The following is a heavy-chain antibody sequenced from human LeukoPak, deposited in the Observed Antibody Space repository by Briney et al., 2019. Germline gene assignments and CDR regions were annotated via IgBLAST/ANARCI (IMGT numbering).Heavy chain of an antibody. J-gene: IGHJ3*02. Sequence: TGGSLRLSCAASGFTVSSNYMSWVRQAPGKGLEWVSIIYKDGSTYYVDSVKGQFIISRDNSKNTLYLQINSLTVEDTAVYYCARTTVAPGSYDAFDIWGQGTMVTVSS. CDR1: GFTVSSNY. CDR2: IYKDGST. CDR3: ARTTVAPGSYDAFDI. D-gene: IGHD4-23*01. V-gene: IGHV3-53*01.